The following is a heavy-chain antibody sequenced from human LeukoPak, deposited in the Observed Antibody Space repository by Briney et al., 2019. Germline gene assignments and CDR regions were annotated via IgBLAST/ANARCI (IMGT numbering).Heavy chain of an antibody. Sequence: SSVKVSCKASEGTFSSYAISWVRQAPGQGLEWMVGIIPIFGTANYAQKFQGRVTITTDESTSTAYMKLSSLRCEDTAVYYCARGGSLVGATLDYWGQGTLVTVSS. D-gene: IGHD1-26*01. J-gene: IGHJ4*02. CDR3: ARGGSLVGATLDY. CDR2: IIPIFGTA. CDR1: EGTFSSYA. V-gene: IGHV1-69*05.